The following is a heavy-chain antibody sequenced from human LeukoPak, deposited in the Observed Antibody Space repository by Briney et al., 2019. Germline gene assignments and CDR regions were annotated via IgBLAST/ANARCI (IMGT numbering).Heavy chain of an antibody. J-gene: IGHJ4*02. CDR1: GFAVSDIY. Sequence: PGGSLRLSCTASGFAVSDIYMNWVRQAPGKGLEWVSIIYNDGSTYYADSVKGRFTISRDTSNNTVFLQMSSLRAEDTAVYFCARLHNLASHDFDFWGQGTLVTVSS. D-gene: IGHD1-14*01. CDR3: ARLHNLASHDFDF. V-gene: IGHV3-53*01. CDR2: IYNDGST.